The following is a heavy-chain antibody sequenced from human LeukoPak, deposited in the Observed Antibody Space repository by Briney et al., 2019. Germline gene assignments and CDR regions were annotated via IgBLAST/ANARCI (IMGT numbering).Heavy chain of an antibody. Sequence: GGFLRLSCAASGFTFSSYGMHWVRQAPGKGLEWVAVIWYDGSNKYYADSVKGRFTISRDNSKNTLYLQMNSLRAEDTAVYYCARDPLGYALGYYGMDVWGQGTTVTVSS. D-gene: IGHD3-16*01. CDR3: ARDPLGYALGYYGMDV. V-gene: IGHV3-33*01. CDR1: GFTFSSYG. J-gene: IGHJ6*02. CDR2: IWYDGSNK.